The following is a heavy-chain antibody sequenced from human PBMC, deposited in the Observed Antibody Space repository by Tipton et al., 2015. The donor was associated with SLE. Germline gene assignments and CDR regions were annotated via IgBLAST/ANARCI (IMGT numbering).Heavy chain of an antibody. D-gene: IGHD6-19*01. Sequence: SLRLSCAASGFTFSTYAMSWVRQAPGKGLEWFSSICGSGGGAYFADSVKGRFTISRDNSKNTVYLQLNSLRSEDSAVYYCAKDSPPVEYSSMYYFDYWGHGTLVTVSS. J-gene: IGHJ4*01. CDR1: GFTFSTYA. CDR3: AKDSPPVEYSSMYYFDY. V-gene: IGHV3-23*01. CDR2: ICGSGGGA.